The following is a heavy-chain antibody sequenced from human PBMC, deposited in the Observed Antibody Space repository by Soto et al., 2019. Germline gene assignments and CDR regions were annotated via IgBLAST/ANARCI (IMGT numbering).Heavy chain of an antibody. D-gene: IGHD3-10*01. CDR3: ARVNRITMVRGVIIFDY. Sequence: ASVKVSCKASGYTFTSYAMHWVRQAPGQRLEWMGWINAGNGNTKYSQKFQGRVTITRDTSASTAYMELSSLRSEDTAVYYCARVNRITMVRGVIIFDYWGQGTLVTVSS. V-gene: IGHV1-3*01. J-gene: IGHJ4*02. CDR2: INAGNGNT. CDR1: GYTFTSYA.